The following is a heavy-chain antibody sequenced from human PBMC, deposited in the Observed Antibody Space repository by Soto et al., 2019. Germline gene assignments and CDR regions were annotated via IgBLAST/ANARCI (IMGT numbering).Heavy chain of an antibody. CDR1: GFTFINYA. J-gene: IGHJ4*02. Sequence: QPGGSLRLSCAASGFTFINYAMTWVRQAPGKGLERVSAITGSSGTTYYADSVKGRFTISRDNSKNTLYLQMSSLRAEDTAVYYCARIPKDVVAAYYLDFWGQGTLVTVSS. V-gene: IGHV3-23*01. CDR3: ARIPKDVVAAYYLDF. CDR2: ITGSSGTT. D-gene: IGHD2-15*01.